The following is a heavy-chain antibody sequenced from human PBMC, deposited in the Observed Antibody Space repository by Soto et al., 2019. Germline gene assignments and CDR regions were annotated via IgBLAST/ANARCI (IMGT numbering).Heavy chain of an antibody. Sequence: SLKVSCKASGFTFTSSAVQWVRQARGQRLEWIGWIVVGSGNTNYAQKFQERVTITRDMSTSTAYMELSSLRSEDTAVYYCAAYCSGGSCWRYFDYWGQGTLVTVSS. V-gene: IGHV1-58*01. J-gene: IGHJ4*02. CDR1: GFTFTSSA. CDR3: AAYCSGGSCWRYFDY. CDR2: IVVGSGNT. D-gene: IGHD2-15*01.